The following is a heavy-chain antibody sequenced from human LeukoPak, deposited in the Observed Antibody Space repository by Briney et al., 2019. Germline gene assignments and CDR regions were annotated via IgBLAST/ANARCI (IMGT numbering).Heavy chain of an antibody. J-gene: IGHJ4*02. CDR2: IKQDGSEK. CDR3: ARLTSCYDY. Sequence: GGSLRLSCAASGFTFSSYAMHWVRQAPGKGLEWVANIKQDGSEKYYVDSVKGRFTISRDNAKNSLYLQMNSLRAEDTAVYYCARLTSCYDYWGQGTLVTVSS. D-gene: IGHD2-2*01. V-gene: IGHV3-7*01. CDR1: GFTFSSYA.